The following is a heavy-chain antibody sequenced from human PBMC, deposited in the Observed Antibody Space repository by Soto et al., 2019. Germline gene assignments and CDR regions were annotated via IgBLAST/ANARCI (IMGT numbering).Heavy chain of an antibody. CDR1: GGSISSGGYY. D-gene: IGHD5-18*01. CDR2: IYYSGST. V-gene: IGHV4-31*03. CDR3: ASGVVDTAMVGFDY. J-gene: IGHJ4*02. Sequence: QVQLQESGPGLVKPSQTLSLTCTVSGGSISSGGYYWRWLRQHPGKGLEWIGYIYYSGSTYYNPSLKRRVTISVDTSKNQFTLKLSPVTAAEMAVYYCASGVVDTAMVGFDYWGQGTLVTVSS.